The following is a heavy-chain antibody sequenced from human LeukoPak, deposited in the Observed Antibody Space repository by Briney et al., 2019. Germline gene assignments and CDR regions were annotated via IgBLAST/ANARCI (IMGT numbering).Heavy chain of an antibody. CDR1: GGSISSGGYY. CDR3: ARDLGYCSSTSCYGGHWFDP. V-gene: IGHV4-31*03. D-gene: IGHD2-2*01. J-gene: IGHJ5*02. Sequence: PSQTLSLTCTVSGGSISSGGYYWSWIRQHPGKGLEWIGYIYYSGSTYYNPSLKSRVTISVDTSKNQFSLKLSSVTAADTAVYYCARDLGYCSSTSCYGGHWFDPWGQGTLVTVSS. CDR2: IYYSGST.